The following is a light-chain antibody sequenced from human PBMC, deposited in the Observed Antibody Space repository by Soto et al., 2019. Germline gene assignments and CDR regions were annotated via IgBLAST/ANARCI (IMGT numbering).Light chain of an antibody. J-gene: IGKJ2*01. V-gene: IGKV3-20*01. CDR1: QSVDSAY. CDR2: ATS. CDR3: RQHVRSPRT. Sequence: EIVLTQSPGTLSLSPGESATLSCRASQSVDSAYLGWYQHKPGQAPRLLISATSRRATGTPDRFSVSGSGTDFTLTISRLEPEDFAVYYSRQHVRSPRTLGQGTKVEIK.